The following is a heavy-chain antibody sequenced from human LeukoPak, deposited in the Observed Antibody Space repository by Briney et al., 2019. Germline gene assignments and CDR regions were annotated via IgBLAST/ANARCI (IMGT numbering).Heavy chain of an antibody. CDR3: AKGEYQLLNFDY. V-gene: IGHV3-23*01. D-gene: IGHD2-2*01. Sequence: PGGSLRLSCAASGFTFSSYAMSWVRQAPGKGLEWVSAISGSGGSTYYADSVKGRFTISRDNSKNTLYLQMNSLRAEDTAVYYRAKGEYQLLNFDYWGQGTLVTVSS. J-gene: IGHJ4*02. CDR1: GFTFSSYA. CDR2: ISGSGGST.